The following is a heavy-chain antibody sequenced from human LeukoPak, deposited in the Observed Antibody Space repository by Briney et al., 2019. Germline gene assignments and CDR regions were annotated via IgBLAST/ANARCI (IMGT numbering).Heavy chain of an antibody. CDR2: IWYDGSNE. CDR1: GFTFRSYG. Sequence: GGSLRLSCAASGFTFRSYGMHWVRQAPGKGLEWVALIWYDGSNEHYADSVRGRFSISRDNSKNTLYLQMNGLRAEDTAVYYCARKGSGKINFDYWGQGTLVTVSS. CDR3: ARKGSGKINFDY. V-gene: IGHV3-33*01. D-gene: IGHD3-10*01. J-gene: IGHJ4*02.